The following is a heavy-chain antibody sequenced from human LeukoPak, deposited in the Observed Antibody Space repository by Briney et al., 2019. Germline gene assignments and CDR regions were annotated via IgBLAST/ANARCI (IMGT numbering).Heavy chain of an antibody. CDR1: GGTFGSYA. CDR3: ARDTPPYGDYAGDAFDI. V-gene: IGHV1-69*13. CDR2: IIPIFGTA. Sequence: GASVKVSRKASGGTFGSYAISWVRQAPGQGLEWMGGIIPIFGTANYAQKFQGRATITADESTSTAYMELSSLRSEDTAVYYCARDTPPYGDYAGDAFDIWGQGTMVTVSS. D-gene: IGHD4-17*01. J-gene: IGHJ3*02.